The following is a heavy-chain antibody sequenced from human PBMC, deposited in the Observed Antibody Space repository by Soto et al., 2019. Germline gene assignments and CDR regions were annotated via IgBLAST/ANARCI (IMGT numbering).Heavy chain of an antibody. CDR2: ISSSGSTI. Sequence: QVQLVESVGGLVKPGGSLRLSCAASGFTFSDFYIKWIRQAPGKGLEWISYISSSGSTIYYADSVKGRFTISRDNAKNSLSLQMNNLRVEDTAVYYCEVGNDGFDFCGQGTMVTVSS. J-gene: IGHJ3*01. CDR3: EVGNDGFDF. CDR1: GFTFSDFY. D-gene: IGHD1-26*01. V-gene: IGHV3-11*01.